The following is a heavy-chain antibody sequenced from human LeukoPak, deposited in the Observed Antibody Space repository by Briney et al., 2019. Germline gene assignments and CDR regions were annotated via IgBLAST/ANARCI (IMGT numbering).Heavy chain of an antibody. CDR2: IYYSGST. J-gene: IGHJ3*02. CDR3: ARQREYCSGVSCYSDVFDI. V-gene: IGHV4-59*08. D-gene: IGHD2-15*01. CDR1: GGSISNYY. Sequence: SETLSLTCTVSGGSISNYYWSWIRQPPGKGLECIGYIYYSGSTNYNPSLKSRVAISVDTSKNQFSLRLSSVTAADTAVYYCARQREYCSGVSCYSDVFDIWGQGTMVTVSS.